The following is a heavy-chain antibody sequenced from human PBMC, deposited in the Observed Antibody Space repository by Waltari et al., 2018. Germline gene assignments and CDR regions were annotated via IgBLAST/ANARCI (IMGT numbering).Heavy chain of an antibody. CDR1: GGTFSSYA. J-gene: IGHJ6*02. V-gene: IGHV1-69*01. CDR3: AKAIMSRQTASYYYYGMDV. CDR2: IIPIFGTA. D-gene: IGHD5-18*01. Sequence: QVQLVQSGAEVKKPGSSVKVSCKASGGTFSSYAISWVRQAPGQGLEWMGGIIPIFGTANYAQMFQGRGTITADESTSTAYMELSSLRAEDTALYYCAKAIMSRQTASYYYYGMDVWGQGTTVTVSS.